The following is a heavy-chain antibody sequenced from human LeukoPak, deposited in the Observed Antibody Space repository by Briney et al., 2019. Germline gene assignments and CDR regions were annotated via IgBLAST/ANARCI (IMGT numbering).Heavy chain of an antibody. Sequence: GGSRRLSCAASGFTFSSYSMNWVRQAPGKGLEWVSSISSSSSYIYYADSVKGRFTISRDNAKNSLYLQMNSLRAEDTAVYYCARMSGAVAGYWGQGTLVTVSS. V-gene: IGHV3-21*01. CDR3: ARMSGAVAGY. CDR2: ISSSSSYI. J-gene: IGHJ4*02. D-gene: IGHD6-19*01. CDR1: GFTFSSYS.